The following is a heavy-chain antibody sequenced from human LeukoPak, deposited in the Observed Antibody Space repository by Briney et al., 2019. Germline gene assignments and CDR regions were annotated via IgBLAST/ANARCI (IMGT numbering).Heavy chain of an antibody. D-gene: IGHD2-21*02. CDR1: GFTFSNAW. CDR2: IRSKTDDGTT. CDR3: TTDPVVTYL. Sequence: GGSLRLSCAASGFTFSNAWMNWVRQAPGKGLEWVGRIRSKTDDGTTDYAAPVKGRFTISRDDSKDTLYLQMNSLKTEDTAVYYCTTDPVVTYLWGQGTLVTVSS. V-gene: IGHV3-15*07. J-gene: IGHJ4*02.